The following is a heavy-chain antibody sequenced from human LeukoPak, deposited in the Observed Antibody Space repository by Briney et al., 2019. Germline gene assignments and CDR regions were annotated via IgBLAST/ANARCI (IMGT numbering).Heavy chain of an antibody. CDR3: AKDGETYYYGSGSYYGHFDY. D-gene: IGHD3-10*01. J-gene: IGHJ4*02. V-gene: IGHV3-21*01. CDR1: GFTFSRHS. Sequence: GGSLRLSCAASGFTFSRHSMNWVRQAPGKGLEWVSSISTSSSYIDYADSVKGRFTISRDNSKNTLYLQMNSLRAEDTAVYYCAKDGETYYYGSGSYYGHFDYWGQGTLVTVSS. CDR2: ISTSSSYI.